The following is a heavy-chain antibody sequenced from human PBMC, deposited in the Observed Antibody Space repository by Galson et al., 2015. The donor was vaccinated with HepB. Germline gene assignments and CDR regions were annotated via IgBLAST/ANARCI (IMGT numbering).Heavy chain of an antibody. V-gene: IGHV3-30*04. J-gene: IGHJ3*02. CDR1: GFIFRNYA. CDR3: AREHWHSSAFDI. Sequence: SLRLSCAASGFIFRNYAMQWVHQAPGKGLEWVAVISYDGNHNYYADSVKGRFTISRDNSKDTLYLQMNSLTSVDTAVYYCAREHWHSSAFDIWGQGTMVTVSS. D-gene: IGHD1-7*01. CDR2: ISYDGNHN.